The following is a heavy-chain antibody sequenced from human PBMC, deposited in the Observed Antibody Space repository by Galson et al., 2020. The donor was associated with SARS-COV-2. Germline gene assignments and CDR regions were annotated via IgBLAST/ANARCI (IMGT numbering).Heavy chain of an antibody. V-gene: IGHV1-18*01. Sequence: ASLKVSCKASGYTFTSYGFSWVRQAPGQGLEWMGCISAYNGNTNYAQKFQGRFTMTTDTSTSTAYMELRSLRSDDTAVYYCARGSSGQADYWGQGTLVTVSS. D-gene: IGHD3-22*01. CDR2: ISAYNGNT. CDR1: GYTFTSYG. J-gene: IGHJ4*02. CDR3: ARGSSGQADY.